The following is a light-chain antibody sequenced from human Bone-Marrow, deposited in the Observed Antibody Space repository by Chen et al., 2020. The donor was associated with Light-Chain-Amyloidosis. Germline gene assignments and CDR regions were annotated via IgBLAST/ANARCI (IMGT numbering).Light chain of an antibody. CDR1: QSVSSSY. CDR3: QQYGSSPTWT. J-gene: IGKJ1*01. V-gene: IGKV3-20*01. Sequence: EIVLTQSPGTLSLSPGGRVTLSCRASQSVSSSYLAWYQQKPGQAPRLLIYGASSRATGIPDRCSGSGSGTDFTLTISRREPEDVAVYYCQQYGSSPTWTFGQGTKVEIK. CDR2: GAS.